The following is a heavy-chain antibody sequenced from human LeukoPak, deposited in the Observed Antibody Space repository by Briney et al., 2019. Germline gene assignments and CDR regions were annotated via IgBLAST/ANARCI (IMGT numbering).Heavy chain of an antibody. CDR2: INHSGST. V-gene: IGHV4-34*01. J-gene: IGHJ4*02. CDR3: AGRLVGATIDY. D-gene: IGHD1-26*01. Sequence: KASETLSLTCAVYGGSFSGYYWSWIRQPPGKGLEWIGEINHSGSTNYNPSLKSRVTISVDTSKNQFSLKLSSVTAADTAVYYCAGRLVGATIDYWGQGTLVTVSS. CDR1: GGSFSGYY.